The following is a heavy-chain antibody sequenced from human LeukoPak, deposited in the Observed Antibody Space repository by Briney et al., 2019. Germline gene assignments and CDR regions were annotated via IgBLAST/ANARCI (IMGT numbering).Heavy chain of an antibody. CDR1: GYTFTGYY. CDR3: ARVYCSSGTASCYMGY. J-gene: IGHJ4*02. CDR2: INPKSGGT. Sequence: GASVKVSCKASGYTFTGYYMHWVRQAPGQGLEWMGWINPKSGGTNSAQKSQGRVTMTRDTSISTAYMELSRLRSDDTAVYYCARVYCSSGTASCYMGYWGQGTLVTVSS. V-gene: IGHV1-2*02. D-gene: IGHD2-15*01.